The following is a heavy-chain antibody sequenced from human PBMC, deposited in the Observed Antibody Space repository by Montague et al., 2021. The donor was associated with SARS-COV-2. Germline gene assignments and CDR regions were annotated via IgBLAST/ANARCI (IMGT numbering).Heavy chain of an antibody. V-gene: IGHV3-33*08. CDR2: IWYDGSNQ. Sequence: SLRLSCAASGFTFSSYDMHWVRQAPGKGLEWVAVIWYDGSNQYYGDSVKGRFTISRDNSKNTLYLQMNNLRAEDTAVYYCAREYSAPRWFGEYNRYGMDVWSQGTTVTVSS. CDR1: GFTFSSYD. CDR3: AREYSAPRWFGEYNRYGMDV. J-gene: IGHJ6*02. D-gene: IGHD3-10*01.